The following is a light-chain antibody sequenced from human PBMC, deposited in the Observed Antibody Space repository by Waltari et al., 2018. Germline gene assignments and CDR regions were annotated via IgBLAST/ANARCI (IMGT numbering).Light chain of an antibody. CDR2: GST. CDR1: GSNIGAGYA. CDR3: QSYDTSLSVV. V-gene: IGLV1-40*01. J-gene: IGLJ3*02. Sequence: QSVLTQSPSVSGAPGQRVTISCTGSGSNIGAGYAVHWYQQLPRAAPKLLIYGSTSRPLGVPARFFGSTSGTSASLAITGLQAEDEADYYCQSYDTSLSVVFGGGTKLTVL.